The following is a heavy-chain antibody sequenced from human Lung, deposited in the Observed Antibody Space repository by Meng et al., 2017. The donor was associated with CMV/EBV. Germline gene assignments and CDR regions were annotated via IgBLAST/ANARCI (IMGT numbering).Heavy chain of an antibody. D-gene: IGHD2-15*01. CDR2: IRKKTYGGTT. CDR3: ARDDSPGVD. J-gene: IGHJ4*02. CDR1: GFNFGGYR. Sequence: GGSLRLSCTGSGFNFGGYRMSWVRQAPGKGLEWVGFIRKKTYGGTTEYAASVKGRFTISRDDSKSIVYLQMDSLKTEDTAMYYCARDDSPGVDWGRGTLVT. V-gene: IGHV3-49*04.